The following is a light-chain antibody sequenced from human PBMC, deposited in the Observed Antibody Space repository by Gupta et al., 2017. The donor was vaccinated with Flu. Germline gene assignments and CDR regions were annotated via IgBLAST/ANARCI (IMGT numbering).Light chain of an antibody. CDR2: GND. CDR3: CSRDIMGNPPYV. Sequence: QRVRSTCQGDSLRRYYASWYQRKPGQAPLLVMFGNDTRPSGSPDRFSGSSSGNTGSLTISGAQAEEEADYYSCSRDIMGNPPYVFGPATSVTVL. CDR1: SLRRYY. V-gene: IGLV3-19*01. J-gene: IGLJ1*01.